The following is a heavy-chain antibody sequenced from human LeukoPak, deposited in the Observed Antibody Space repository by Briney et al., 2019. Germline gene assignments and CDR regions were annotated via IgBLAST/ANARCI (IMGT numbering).Heavy chain of an antibody. D-gene: IGHD3-10*01. CDR1: GFTFSSYW. CDR3: ASGVGL. CDR2: IKQDGSEK. J-gene: IGHJ4*02. V-gene: IGHV3-7*02. Sequence: GGSLRLSCAASGFTFSSYWMTWVRQAPRKGLEGVANIKQDGSEKYYVASVKARFTISRDNGTVSLYLQMNSLRAEDTAVYYCASGVGLWGQGTLVTVSS.